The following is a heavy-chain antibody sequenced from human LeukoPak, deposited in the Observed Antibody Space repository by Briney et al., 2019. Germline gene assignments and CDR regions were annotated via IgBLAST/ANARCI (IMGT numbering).Heavy chain of an antibody. Sequence: PGGSLRLSCAASGLTFSTYAMSWVRQAPGKGLEWVSVISGNGGSTSYTDSVKGRFTISRDSSKNMLYLQMNNLRAEDTALYYCAKDGRYCSGTSCYTSHWGQGTLVTVSS. D-gene: IGHD2-2*02. V-gene: IGHV3-23*01. CDR3: AKDGRYCSGTSCYTSH. CDR2: ISGNGGST. J-gene: IGHJ4*02. CDR1: GLTFSTYA.